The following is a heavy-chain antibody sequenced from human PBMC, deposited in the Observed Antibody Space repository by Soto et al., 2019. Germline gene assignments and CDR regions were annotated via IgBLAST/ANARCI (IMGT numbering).Heavy chain of an antibody. CDR1: GYTFTSYY. CDR2: INPSGGST. CDR3: ARGRASIVGATMEPHFDY. V-gene: IGHV1-46*01. Sequence: GASVKVSCKASGYTFTSYYMHWVRQAPGQGLEWMGIINPSGGSTSYAQKFQGRVTMTRDTSTSTVYMELSSLRSEDTAVYYCARGRASIVGATMEPHFDYLGQGNLVTVS. D-gene: IGHD1-26*01. J-gene: IGHJ4*02.